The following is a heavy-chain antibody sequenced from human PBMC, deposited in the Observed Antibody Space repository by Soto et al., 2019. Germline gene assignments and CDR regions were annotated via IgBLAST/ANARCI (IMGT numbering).Heavy chain of an antibody. CDR2: ISYDGSNK. CDR1: GFTFSSYA. Sequence: QVQLVESGGGVVQPGRSLRLSCAASGFTFSSYAMHWVRQAPGKGLEWVAVISYDGSNKYYADSVKGRFTISRDNSKNTLYLHMNSLRAEDTAVYYCARERGIAAEGYYYYGMDVWGQGTTVTVSS. V-gene: IGHV3-30-3*01. J-gene: IGHJ6*02. CDR3: ARERGIAAEGYYYYGMDV. D-gene: IGHD6-13*01.